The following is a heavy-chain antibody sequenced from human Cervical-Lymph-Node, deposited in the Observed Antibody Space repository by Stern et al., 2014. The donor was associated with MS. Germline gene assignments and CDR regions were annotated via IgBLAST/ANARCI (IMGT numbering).Heavy chain of an antibody. CDR3: TTDRSSSWPFDY. Sequence: EVQLVESGGGLVKPGGSLRLSCAASGFTFSNAWMSWVRQAPGKGLEWVGRIKSKTDGGTTDYAAPVKGRFTISRDDSKNTLYLQMNSLKTEDTAVYYCTTDRSSSWPFDYWGQGTLVTVSS. CDR1: GFTFSNAW. D-gene: IGHD6-13*01. V-gene: IGHV3-15*01. J-gene: IGHJ4*02. CDR2: IKSKTDGGTT.